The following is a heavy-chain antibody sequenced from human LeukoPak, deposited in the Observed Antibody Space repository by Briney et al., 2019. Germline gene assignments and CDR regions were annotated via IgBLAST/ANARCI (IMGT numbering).Heavy chain of an antibody. CDR1: GGTFISYA. CDR3: ARDHPYSSGWYGRVEALDL. V-gene: IGHV1-69*04. CDR2: IIPILGIA. J-gene: IGHJ3*01. Sequence: SVKVSCKASGGTFISYAISWVRQAPGQGLEWMGRIIPILGIANYAQKFQGRVTITADKSTSTAYMDLSRLRSDDTAVYYCARDHPYSSGWYGRVEALDLWGQGTTVTVSS. D-gene: IGHD6-19*01.